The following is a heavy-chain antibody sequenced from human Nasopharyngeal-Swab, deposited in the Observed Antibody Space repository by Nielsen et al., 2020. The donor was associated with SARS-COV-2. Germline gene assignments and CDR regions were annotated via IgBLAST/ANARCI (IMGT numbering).Heavy chain of an antibody. Sequence: RQAPGKGLEWIGYIYYSGSTNYNPSLKSRVTISVDTSKNQFSLKLSSVTAADTAVYYCARVAIVYAIYWFDPWGQGTLVTVSS. J-gene: IGHJ5*02. CDR3: ARVAIVYAIYWFDP. D-gene: IGHD2-8*01. V-gene: IGHV4-59*01. CDR2: IYYSGST.